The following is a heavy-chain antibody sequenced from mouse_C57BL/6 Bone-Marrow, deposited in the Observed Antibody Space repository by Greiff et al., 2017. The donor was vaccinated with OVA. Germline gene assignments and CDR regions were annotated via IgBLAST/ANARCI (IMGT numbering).Heavy chain of an antibody. V-gene: IGHV1-50*01. Sequence: QVQLQQPGAELVKPGASVKLSCKASGYTFTSYWMQWVKQRPGQGLEWIGEIYPSDSYTNYNQKFKGKATLTVDTSSSTAYMQLSSLTSEDSAVYYCARDSNYVGTSFDYWGQGTTLTVSS. CDR3: ARDSNYVGTSFDY. D-gene: IGHD2-5*01. CDR2: IYPSDSYT. CDR1: GYTFTSYW. J-gene: IGHJ2*01.